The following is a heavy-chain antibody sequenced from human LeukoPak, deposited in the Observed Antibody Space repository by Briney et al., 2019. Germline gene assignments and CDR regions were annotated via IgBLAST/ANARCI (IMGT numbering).Heavy chain of an antibody. Sequence: GGSLRLSCRGSGFTFGDYAMSWFRQAPGKGLEWVGFIRSEIFGGTTEYAASVKGRFTISRDDSKSIVQLQMNGLKTEDTAVYYCTRGSSSSWYWFDPWGQGTLVTVSS. D-gene: IGHD6-13*01. J-gene: IGHJ5*02. CDR3: TRGSSSSWYWFDP. V-gene: IGHV3-49*03. CDR1: GFTFGDYA. CDR2: IRSEIFGGTT.